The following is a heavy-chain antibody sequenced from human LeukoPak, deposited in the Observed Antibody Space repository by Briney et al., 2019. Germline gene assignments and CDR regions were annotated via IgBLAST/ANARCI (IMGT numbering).Heavy chain of an antibody. J-gene: IGHJ4*02. V-gene: IGHV3-11*05. Sequence: GRFTISRDNAKNSLYLQMNSLRAEDTAVYYCAKDTITMVRGATSYYFDYWGQGTLVTVSS. D-gene: IGHD3-10*01. CDR3: AKDTITMVRGATSYYFDY.